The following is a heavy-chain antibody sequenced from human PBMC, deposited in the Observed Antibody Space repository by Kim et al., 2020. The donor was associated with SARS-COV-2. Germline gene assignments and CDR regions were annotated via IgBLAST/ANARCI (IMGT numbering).Heavy chain of an antibody. Sequence: GGSLRLSCAASGFTFSSYEMNWVRQAPGKGLEWVSYISSSGSTIYYADSVKGRFTISRDNAKNSLYLQMNSLRAEDTAVYYCARDRPCITIFGVVIRDPLMVVWGQGTTVTVSS. CDR3: ARDRPCITIFGVVIRDPLMVV. V-gene: IGHV3-48*03. CDR2: ISSSGSTI. CDR1: GFTFSSYE. J-gene: IGHJ6*02. D-gene: IGHD3-3*01.